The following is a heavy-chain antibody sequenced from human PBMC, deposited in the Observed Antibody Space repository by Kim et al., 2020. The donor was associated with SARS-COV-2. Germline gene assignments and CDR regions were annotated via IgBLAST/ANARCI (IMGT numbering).Heavy chain of an antibody. J-gene: IGHJ3*01. CDR3: AKRMSGSGGPYAFDV. V-gene: IGHV3-23*01. CDR1: GFTFSTYS. Sequence: GGSLRLSCAASGFTFSTYSMSWVRQAPGRGLEWVSIISGDGVWTYYADSVKGRFTISRDNSKNTLYLQMNSLTAEDTAVYYCAKRMSGSGGPYAFDVWGQGTMVTVSS. CDR2: ISGDGVWT. D-gene: IGHD3-10*01.